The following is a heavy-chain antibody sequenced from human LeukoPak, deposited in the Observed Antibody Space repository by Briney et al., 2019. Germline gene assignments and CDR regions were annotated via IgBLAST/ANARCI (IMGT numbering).Heavy chain of an antibody. CDR3: ARDPRGYSYGYGFDY. D-gene: IGHD5-18*01. CDR1: GFTFSSYA. J-gene: IGHJ4*02. Sequence: GGSLRLSCAASGFTFSSYAMSWVRQAPGKGLEWVSTISGTGYSTYYADSVKGRFTISRDNSKNALFLQMNSLRAEDTAVYYCARDPRGYSYGYGFDYWGQGTLVTVSS. CDR2: ISGTGYST. V-gene: IGHV3-23*01.